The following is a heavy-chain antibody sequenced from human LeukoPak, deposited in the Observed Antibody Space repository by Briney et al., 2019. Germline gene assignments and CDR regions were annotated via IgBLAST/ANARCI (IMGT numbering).Heavy chain of an antibody. V-gene: IGHV3-48*03. J-gene: IGHJ4*02. Sequence: GGSLRHSCAASGFTFSSYEMNWVRQAPGKGLEWVSYISSSGSTTHYADSVKGRFTISRDNAKKSLYLQMNSLRAEDTAVYYCARDNYDSSGYYFDWGQGTLVTVSS. CDR3: ARDNYDSSGYYFD. CDR2: ISSSGSTT. CDR1: GFTFSSYE. D-gene: IGHD3-22*01.